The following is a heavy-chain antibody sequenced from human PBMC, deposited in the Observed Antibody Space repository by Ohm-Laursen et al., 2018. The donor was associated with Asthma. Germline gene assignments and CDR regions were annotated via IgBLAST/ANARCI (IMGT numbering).Heavy chain of an antibody. CDR2: LFPDGRRT. CDR3: ARDVMEWYLPAFDF. D-gene: IGHD3-3*01. J-gene: IGHJ4*02. CDR1: GFTLGDYF. Sequence: GSLRLSCSASGFTLGDYFLHWVRQGPGEGLVWISHLFPDGRRTNYADSVKGRFTISRDDAQNTVYLQMNSLRVDDTAVYYCARDVMEWYLPAFDFWGQGTLVTVSS. V-gene: IGHV3-74*01.